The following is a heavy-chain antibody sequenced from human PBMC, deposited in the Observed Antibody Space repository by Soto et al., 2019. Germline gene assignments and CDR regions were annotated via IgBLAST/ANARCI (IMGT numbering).Heavy chain of an antibody. J-gene: IGHJ5*02. D-gene: IGHD3-3*01. Sequence: QVQLVQSGAEVKKPGASVKVSCKASGYTFTSYGISWVRQAPGQGLEWMGWISAYNGNTNYAQKPQGRVHMPTDTPTSTAYMELRSLRSDDTAVYYCARDDGITIFGVLRPGNWSDPWGQGTLVTVSS. V-gene: IGHV1-18*01. CDR2: ISAYNGNT. CDR1: GYTFTSYG. CDR3: ARDDGITIFGVLRPGNWSDP.